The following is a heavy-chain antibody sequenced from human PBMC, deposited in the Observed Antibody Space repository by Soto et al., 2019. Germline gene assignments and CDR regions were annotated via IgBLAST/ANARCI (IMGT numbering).Heavy chain of an antibody. CDR2: INPSGGST. CDR1: GYTFTSYY. CDR3: ARVTVTTHAFDI. V-gene: IGHV1-46*01. Sequence: ASVKVSFKASGYTFTSYYMHWVRQAPGQGLEWMGIINPSGGSTSYAQKFQGRVTMTRDTSTSTVYMELSSLRSEDTAVYYCARVTVTTHAFDIWGQGTMVTVSS. J-gene: IGHJ3*02. D-gene: IGHD4-17*01.